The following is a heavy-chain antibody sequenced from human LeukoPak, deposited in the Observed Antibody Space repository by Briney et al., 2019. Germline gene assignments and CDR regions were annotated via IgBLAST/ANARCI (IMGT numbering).Heavy chain of an antibody. CDR3: ARAEDSGSYYGAYYFDY. V-gene: IGHV4-59*11. Sequence: SETLSLTCTVSGGSISSHYWCWIRQPPGKGLEWIGYIYYSGSTNYNPSLKSRVTISVDTSKNQFSLKLSSVTAADTAVYYCARAEDSGSYYGAYYFDYWGQGTLVTVSS. CDR2: IYYSGST. D-gene: IGHD1-26*01. J-gene: IGHJ4*02. CDR1: GGSISSHY.